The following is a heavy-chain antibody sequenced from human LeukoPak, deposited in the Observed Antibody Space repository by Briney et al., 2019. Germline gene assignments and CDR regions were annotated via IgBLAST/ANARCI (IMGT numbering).Heavy chain of an antibody. J-gene: IGHJ6*04. CDR3: ARDLPAPAPYYYYGMDV. CDR2: IYDSGST. V-gene: IGHV4-31*03. CDR1: GGSISSGGYF. D-gene: IGHD2-2*01. Sequence: SVTLSLTCTVSGGSISSGGYFWSWIRQHPGKGLEWIGYIYDSGSTYYNPSLKSRVTISVDTSKNQFSLKLSSVTAADTAVYYCARDLPAPAPYYYYGMDVWGKGTTVTVSS.